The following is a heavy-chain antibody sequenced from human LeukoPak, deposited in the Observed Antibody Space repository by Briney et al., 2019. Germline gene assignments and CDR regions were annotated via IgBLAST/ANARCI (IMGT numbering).Heavy chain of an antibody. V-gene: IGHV3-21*04. CDR3: AKDEGSRDSSGSDY. D-gene: IGHD6-19*01. Sequence: GGSLRLSCAASGLTFSSYWMHWVRQAPGKGLEWVSSISSSSSYIYYADSVKGRFTISRDNAKNSLYLQMNSLRAEDTAVYYCAKDEGSRDSSGSDYWGQGTLVTVSS. CDR1: GLTFSSYW. CDR2: ISSSSSYI. J-gene: IGHJ4*02.